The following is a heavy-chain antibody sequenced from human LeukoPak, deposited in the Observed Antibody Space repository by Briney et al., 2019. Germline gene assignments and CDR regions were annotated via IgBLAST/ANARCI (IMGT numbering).Heavy chain of an antibody. J-gene: IGHJ4*02. CDR3: ARDGGENSWEGYFDV. CDR1: GFNVSDYY. V-gene: IGHV3-11*04. D-gene: IGHD2-21*01. CDR2: IVISGGTT. Sequence: PGXXXRXSCGASGFNVSDYYMSWVRQSPGKGLEWVSHIVISGGTTYYPASVKGRFTISRDTARNSVYLQMNSLRAEDTAVYYCARDGGENSWEGYFDVWGQGALVTVSS.